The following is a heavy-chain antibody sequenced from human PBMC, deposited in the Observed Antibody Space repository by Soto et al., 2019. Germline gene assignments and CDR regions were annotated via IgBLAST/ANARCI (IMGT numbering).Heavy chain of an antibody. Sequence: ASVKVSCKASGYTFTSYAMHWVRQAPGQRLEWMGWINAGNGNTKYSQKFQGRVTITGDTSASTAYMELSSLRSEDTSVYYCGVPFRYQLLPHYWGQGTLVTVSS. CDR1: GYTFTSYA. CDR3: GVPFRYQLLPHY. V-gene: IGHV1-3*01. D-gene: IGHD2-2*01. CDR2: INAGNGNT. J-gene: IGHJ4*02.